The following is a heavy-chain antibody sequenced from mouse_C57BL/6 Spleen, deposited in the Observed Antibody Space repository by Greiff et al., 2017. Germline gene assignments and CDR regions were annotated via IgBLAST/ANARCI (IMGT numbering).Heavy chain of an antibody. Sequence: QVQLQQSGAELVKPGASVKMSCKASGYTFTSYWITWVKQRPGQGLEWIGDIYPGSGSTNYNEKFKSKATLTVDTSSSTAYMQLSSLTSEDSAVYYCARGRSYYSNRYYYAMDYWGQGTSVTVSS. CDR3: ARGRSYYSNRYYYAMDY. D-gene: IGHD2-5*01. CDR2: IYPGSGST. V-gene: IGHV1-55*01. CDR1: GYTFTSYW. J-gene: IGHJ4*01.